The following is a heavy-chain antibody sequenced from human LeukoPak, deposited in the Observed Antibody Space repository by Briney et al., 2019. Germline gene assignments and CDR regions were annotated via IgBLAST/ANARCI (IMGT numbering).Heavy chain of an antibody. J-gene: IGHJ2*01. Sequence: PSETLSLTCTVSGGSISSSSYYWGWIRQPPGKGLEWIGSIYYSGSTYYNPSLKSRVTISVDTSKNQFSLKLSSVTAADTAVYYCARDDYGFRWYFDLWGRGTLVTVSS. CDR2: IYYSGST. D-gene: IGHD4-17*01. CDR3: ARDDYGFRWYFDL. CDR1: GGSISSSSYY. V-gene: IGHV4-39*07.